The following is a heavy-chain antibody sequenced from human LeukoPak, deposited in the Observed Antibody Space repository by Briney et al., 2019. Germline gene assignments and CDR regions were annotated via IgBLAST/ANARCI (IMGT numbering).Heavy chain of an antibody. D-gene: IGHD6-13*01. CDR2: IYYSGST. CDR3: AREREGYSSSWYDY. V-gene: IGHV4-30-4*01. CDR1: GGSISSGDYY. Sequence: PSETLSLTCTVSGGSISSGDYYWSWIRQPPGKGLEWIGYIYYSGSTYYNPSLKSRVTISVDTSKNQFSLKLSSVTAADTAVYYCAREREGYSSSWYDYWGQGTLVTVSS. J-gene: IGHJ4*02.